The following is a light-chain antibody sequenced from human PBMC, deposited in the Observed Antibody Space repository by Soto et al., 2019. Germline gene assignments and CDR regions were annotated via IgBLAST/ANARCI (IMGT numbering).Light chain of an antibody. CDR2: AAS. Sequence: DIQLTQSPSSLSSSVGDRVTITCRASQGIRNYLAWYQQKPGKVPKLLIYAASTMQSGVPSRFSGSGSGTDFTITISTLQPADVATYYCQKYNNAPWTFGQGTKVEIK. CDR1: QGIRNY. CDR3: QKYNNAPWT. V-gene: IGKV1-27*01. J-gene: IGKJ1*01.